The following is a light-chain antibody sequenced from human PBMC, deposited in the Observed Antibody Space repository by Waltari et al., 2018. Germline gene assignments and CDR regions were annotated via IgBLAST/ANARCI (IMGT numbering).Light chain of an antibody. CDR1: SSDVGGYNY. CDR3: CSYAGSSTFSYV. Sequence: QSALTQPASVSGSPGQSITISCTGTSSDVGGYNYVSWYQQHPGKAPQLMIYDVSKRPSGVSNRFSGSKSGNTASLTISGLQAEDEADYYCCSYAGSSTFSYVFGTGTKVTVL. CDR2: DVS. J-gene: IGLJ1*01. V-gene: IGLV2-23*02.